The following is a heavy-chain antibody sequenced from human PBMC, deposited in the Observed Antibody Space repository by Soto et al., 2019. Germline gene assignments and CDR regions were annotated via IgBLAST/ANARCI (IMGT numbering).Heavy chain of an antibody. D-gene: IGHD4-17*01. V-gene: IGHV5-51*01. CDR2: IYPGDSDT. CDR1: GYRFTSYW. CDR3: ARHTTSHYGAGLHYARYSYHGMDL. Sequence: GESLKISCKCSGYRFTSYWIGWVRQMPGPGLEWMGIIYPGDSDTRYSPSFQGQVTISADKSISTAYLQWSSLKASDTAMYYRARHTTSHYGAGLHYARYSYHGMDLWGQVTTV. J-gene: IGHJ6*02.